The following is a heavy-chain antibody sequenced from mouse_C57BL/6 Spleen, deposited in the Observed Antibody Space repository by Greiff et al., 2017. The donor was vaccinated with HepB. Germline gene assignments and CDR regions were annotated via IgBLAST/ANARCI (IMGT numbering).Heavy chain of an antibody. CDR2: IDPENGDT. CDR1: GFNIKDDY. Sequence: EVQLQESGAELVRPGASVKLSCTASGFNIKDDYMHWVKQRPEQGLEWIGWIDPENGDTEYASKFQGKATITADTSSNTAYLQLSSLTSEDTAVYYCTTGGYYDFAWFAYWGQGTLVTVSA. D-gene: IGHD2-3*01. CDR3: TTGGYYDFAWFAY. V-gene: IGHV14-4*01. J-gene: IGHJ3*01.